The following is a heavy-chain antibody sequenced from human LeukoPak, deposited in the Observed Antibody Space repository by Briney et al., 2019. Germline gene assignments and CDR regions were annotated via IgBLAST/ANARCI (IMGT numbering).Heavy chain of an antibody. Sequence: GGSLRLSCSASGFTFSSYAMSWVRQAPGKGLEWVSAISGSGGSTYYADSVKGRFTISRDNSKNTLYLQMNSLRAEDTAVYYCAKDLGSSSDYFDYWGQGTLVTVSS. J-gene: IGHJ4*02. CDR3: AKDLGSSSDYFDY. CDR2: ISGSGGST. D-gene: IGHD6-13*01. CDR1: GFTFSSYA. V-gene: IGHV3-23*01.